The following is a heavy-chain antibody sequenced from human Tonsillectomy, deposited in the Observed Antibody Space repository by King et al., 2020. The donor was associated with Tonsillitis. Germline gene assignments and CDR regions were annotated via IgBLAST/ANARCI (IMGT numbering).Heavy chain of an antibody. Sequence: VQLQESGPGLVKPSQTLSLTCTVSGCSISSGSYYWSWIRQPAGKGLGWVGRISTSGSTNYNPSLKSRVTMSVDTSQNQFSLKLSSVTAAVTAVYYCAGDRTIFGVVIKTYFDYWGQGTLVTVSS. CDR3: AGDRTIFGVVIKTYFDY. CDR1: GCSISSGSYY. D-gene: IGHD3-3*01. CDR2: ISTSGST. J-gene: IGHJ4*02. V-gene: IGHV4-61*02.